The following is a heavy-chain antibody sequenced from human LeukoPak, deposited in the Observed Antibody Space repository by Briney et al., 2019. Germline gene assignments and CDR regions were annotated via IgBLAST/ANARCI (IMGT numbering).Heavy chain of an antibody. J-gene: IGHJ4*02. CDR2: ISSSSSTI. Sequence: GGSLRLSCAASGFIFSRYSMNWVRQAPGKGLEWVSYISSSSSTIYYADSVKGRFTISRDNAKSSLYLQMNSLRAEDTAVYYCARAGYSILSPFDYWGQGTLVTVSS. V-gene: IGHV3-48*04. CDR1: GFIFSRYS. D-gene: IGHD5/OR15-5a*01. CDR3: ARAGYSILSPFDY.